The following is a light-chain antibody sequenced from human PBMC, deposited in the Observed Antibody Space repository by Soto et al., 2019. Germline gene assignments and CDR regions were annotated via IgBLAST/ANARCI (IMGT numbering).Light chain of an antibody. Sequence: AIQLTQSPSSLSASLGDRVTITCRASQGISNYLAWYQQKPGKAPQLLIYDASSLESGVPSRFSGSGSGTDFTLPLSSLQPEDFATFYCQPFDSYPLTFGQGTRLDIK. J-gene: IGKJ5*01. CDR1: QGISNY. V-gene: IGKV1-13*02. CDR2: DAS. CDR3: QPFDSYPLT.